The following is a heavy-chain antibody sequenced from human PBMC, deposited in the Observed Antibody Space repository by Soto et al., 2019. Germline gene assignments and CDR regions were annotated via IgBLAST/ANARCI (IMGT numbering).Heavy chain of an antibody. V-gene: IGHV3-7*01. D-gene: IGHD4-4*01. J-gene: IGHJ6*02. CDR1: GFTFSSYW. Sequence: GGSLRLSCAASGFTFSSYWMSWVRQAPGKGLEWVANIKQDGSEKYYVDSVKGRFTISRDNAKNSLYLQMNSLRAEDTAVYYCARDLTTVTTSYYYYGMDVWGQGTTVTVSS. CDR3: ARDLTTVTTSYYYYGMDV. CDR2: IKQDGSEK.